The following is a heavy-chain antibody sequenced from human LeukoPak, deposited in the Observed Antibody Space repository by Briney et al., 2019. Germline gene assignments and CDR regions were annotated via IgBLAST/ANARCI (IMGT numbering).Heavy chain of an antibody. CDR1: GYTLTELS. V-gene: IGHV1-24*01. D-gene: IGHD3-3*01. J-gene: IGHJ4*02. CDR3: ATARTALTILTY. CDR2: FDPEDGET. Sequence: ASVKVSCKVSGYTLTELSMHWVRQAPGEGLEWMGGFDPEDGETIYAQKFQGRVTMTEDTSTDTAYMELSSLRSEDTAVYYCATARTALTILTYWGQGTLVNVSS.